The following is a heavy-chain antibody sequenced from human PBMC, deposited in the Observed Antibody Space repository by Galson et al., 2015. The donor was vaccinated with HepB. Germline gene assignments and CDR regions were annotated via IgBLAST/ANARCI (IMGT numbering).Heavy chain of an antibody. Sequence: SLRLSCAASGFTFSSYSMNWVRQAPGKGLEWVSYISSSSSTIYYADSVKGRFTISRDNAKNSLYLQMNSLRAEDTAVYYCASESLPFYCTNGVCYDHRFDYWGQGTLVTVSS. J-gene: IGHJ4*02. CDR2: ISSSSSTI. CDR3: ASESLPFYCTNGVCYDHRFDY. D-gene: IGHD2-8*01. V-gene: IGHV3-48*01. CDR1: GFTFSSYS.